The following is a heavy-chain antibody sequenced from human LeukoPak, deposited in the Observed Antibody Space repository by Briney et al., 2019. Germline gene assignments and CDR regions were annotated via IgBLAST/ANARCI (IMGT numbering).Heavy chain of an antibody. CDR1: GFTFSSYA. Sequence: PGGSLRLSCAASGFTFSSYAMHWVRQAPGKGLEWVAVISYDGSNKYYADSVKGRFTISRDNSENTLYLQMNSLRAEDTAVYYCARGATVVTADYWGQGTLVTVSS. CDR2: ISYDGSNK. CDR3: ARGATVVTADY. V-gene: IGHV3-30-3*01. D-gene: IGHD4-23*01. J-gene: IGHJ4*02.